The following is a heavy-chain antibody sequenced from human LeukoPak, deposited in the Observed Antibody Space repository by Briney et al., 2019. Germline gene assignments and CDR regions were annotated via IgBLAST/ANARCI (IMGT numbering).Heavy chain of an antibody. V-gene: IGHV1-46*01. CDR1: GYTFTSYY. J-gene: IGHJ6*02. CDR2: INPSGGST. D-gene: IGHD6-19*01. CDR3: ARPEVGAGTWYYYGMDV. Sequence: ASVKVSCKASGYTFTSYYMHWVRQAPGQGLEWMGIINPSGGSTSYAQKFQGRVTITADKSTSTAYMELSSLRSEDTAVYYCARPEVGAGTWYYYGMDVWGQGTTVTVSS.